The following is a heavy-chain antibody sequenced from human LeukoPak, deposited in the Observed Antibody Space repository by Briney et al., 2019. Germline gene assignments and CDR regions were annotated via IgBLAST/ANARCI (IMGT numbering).Heavy chain of an antibody. D-gene: IGHD3-22*01. CDR3: AKDYYDSSGYYYFDY. CDR2: ISYDGSNK. V-gene: IGHV3-30*18. J-gene: IGHJ4*02. Sequence: GGSLRLSCAASGFTFSSYGMHWVRQAPGKGLEWVAVISYDGSNKYYADSVKGRFTISRDNSKNTLYLQMNSLRAEDTAVYYCAKDYYDSSGYYYFDYWGQGTLVTVSS. CDR1: GFTFSSYG.